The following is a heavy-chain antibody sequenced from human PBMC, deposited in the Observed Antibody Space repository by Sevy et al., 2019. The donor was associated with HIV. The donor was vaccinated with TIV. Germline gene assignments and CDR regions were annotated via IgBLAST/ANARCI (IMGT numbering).Heavy chain of an antibody. CDR1: GFTFSSYA. V-gene: IGHV3-30*04. CDR3: ARDGARGKYCSSTSCYTRAFDI. CDR2: ISYDGSNK. J-gene: IGHJ3*02. D-gene: IGHD2-2*02. Sequence: GGSLRLSCAASGFTFSSYAMHWVRQAPGKGLEWVAVISYDGSNKYYADSVKGRFTISRDNSKNTLYLQMNSLRAEDTDVYYCARDGARGKYCSSTSCYTRAFDIWGQGTMVTVSS.